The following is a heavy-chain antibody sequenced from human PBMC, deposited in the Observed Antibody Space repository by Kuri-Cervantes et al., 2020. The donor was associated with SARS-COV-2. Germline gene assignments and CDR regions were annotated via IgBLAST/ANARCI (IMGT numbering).Heavy chain of an antibody. CDR1: GFSFSTYS. CDR2: ISSSRSYM. J-gene: IGHJ1*01. Sequence: ETLSLTCAASGFSFSTYSMSWVRQAPGKGLEWVSSISSSRSYMFYADSVKGRFTISRDNAKNSLYLQMNSLRAEDTAVYYCARTSYYDSSGYPGVEYFQHWGQGTLVTVSS. D-gene: IGHD3-22*01. CDR3: ARTSYYDSSGYPGVEYFQH. V-gene: IGHV3-21*06.